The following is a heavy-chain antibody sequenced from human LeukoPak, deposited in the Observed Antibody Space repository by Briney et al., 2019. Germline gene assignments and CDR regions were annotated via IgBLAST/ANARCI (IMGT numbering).Heavy chain of an antibody. Sequence: PGGSLRLSCAASGFTFNSYAMNWVRQAPGKGLEWVSAISGSGGTTYYADSVKGRFTISRDISKNTLYLQMNSLRAEDTAVYYCARDLGYNYGSDFDYWGQGTLVTVSS. V-gene: IGHV3-23*01. CDR2: ISGSGGTT. D-gene: IGHD5-18*01. J-gene: IGHJ4*02. CDR3: ARDLGYNYGSDFDY. CDR1: GFTFNSYA.